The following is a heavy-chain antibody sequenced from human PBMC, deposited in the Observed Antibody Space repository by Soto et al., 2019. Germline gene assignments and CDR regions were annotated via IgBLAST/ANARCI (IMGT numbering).Heavy chain of an antibody. J-gene: IGHJ3*02. Sequence: GGSLRLSCAASGFTFSSYAISWVRQAPGKGLEWVSAISDSGGSTYYADSVKGRFTISRDNSKNTLYLQMNSLRAEDTAVYYCAKDFLAAAGDLDAFDIWGQGTMVTVSS. V-gene: IGHV3-23*01. CDR2: ISDSGGST. D-gene: IGHD6-13*01. CDR1: GFTFSSYA. CDR3: AKDFLAAAGDLDAFDI.